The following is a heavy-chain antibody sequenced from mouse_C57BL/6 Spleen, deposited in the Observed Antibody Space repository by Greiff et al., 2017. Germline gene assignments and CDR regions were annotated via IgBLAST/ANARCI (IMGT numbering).Heavy chain of an antibody. CDR2: INPSTGGT. Sequence: DVKLVESGPELVKPGASVKISCKASGYSFTGYYMNWVKQSPEKSLEWIGEINPSTGGTTYNQKFKAKATLTVDKSSSTAYMQLKSLTSEDSAVYYCADYYGSSPYWYFDVWGTGTTVTVSS. D-gene: IGHD1-1*01. CDR1: GYSFTGYY. J-gene: IGHJ1*03. V-gene: IGHV1-42*01. CDR3: ADYYGSSPYWYFDV.